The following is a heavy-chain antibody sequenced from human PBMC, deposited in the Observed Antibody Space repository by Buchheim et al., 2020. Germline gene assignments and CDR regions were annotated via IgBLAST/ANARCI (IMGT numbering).Heavy chain of an antibody. V-gene: IGHV4-61*01. J-gene: IGHJ4*02. CDR3: ARVLGYSSSWYPMYYFDY. CDR1: GGSVSSGSYY. D-gene: IGHD6-13*01. CDR2: IYYSGST. Sequence: QVQLQESGPGLVKPSETLSLTCTVSGGSVSSGSYYWSWIRQPPGKGLEWIGYIYYSGSTNYNPSLKSRVTISVDTSKHQFSLKLSSVTAADTAVYYCARVLGYSSSWYPMYYFDYWGQGTL.